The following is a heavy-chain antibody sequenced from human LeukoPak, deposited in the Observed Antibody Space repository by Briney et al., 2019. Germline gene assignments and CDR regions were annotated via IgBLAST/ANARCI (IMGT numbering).Heavy chain of an antibody. CDR3: ARVPIYYYDSSGYLDAFDI. V-gene: IGHV4-4*07. CDR2: IYTSGST. D-gene: IGHD3-22*01. J-gene: IGHJ3*02. Sequence: SETLSLTCTVSGGSISSYYWSWIRQPAWKGLEWIGRIYTSGSTNYNPSLKSRVTMSVDTSKNQFSLKLSSVTAADTAVYYCARVPIYYYDSSGYLDAFDIWGQGTMVTVSS. CDR1: GGSISSYY.